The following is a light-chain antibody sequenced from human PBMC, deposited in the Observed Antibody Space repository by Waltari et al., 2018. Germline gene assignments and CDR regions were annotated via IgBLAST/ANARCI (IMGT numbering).Light chain of an antibody. CDR2: WAS. CDR1: QSVLYSSNNKNH. J-gene: IGKJ1*01. V-gene: IGKV4-1*01. Sequence: DIVMTQSPDSLAVSLGERATINCKSSQSVLYSSNNKNHLAWYQQNPGHPPKLLVYWASTRESGVTDRFSGSGSGTDFTLTISSLQAEDVAVYYCQQYYSLPWTFGQGTKVEIK. CDR3: QQYYSLPWT.